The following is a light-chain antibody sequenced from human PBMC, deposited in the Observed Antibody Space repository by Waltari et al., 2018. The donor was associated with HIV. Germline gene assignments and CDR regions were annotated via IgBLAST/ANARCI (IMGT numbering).Light chain of an antibody. J-gene: IGLJ3*02. V-gene: IGLV1-51*01. CDR3: GTWDNSLSAWV. Sequence: QSVLPQPPSVSAAPGQTVTISCSGSTSIIGHNFVSWYQHFPGTAPKLLIYDKNKRPSGIPDRFSGSRSGTSATLGITGLQTGDEAEYYCGTWDNSLSAWVFGGGTKVTVL. CDR1: TSIIGHNF. CDR2: DKN.